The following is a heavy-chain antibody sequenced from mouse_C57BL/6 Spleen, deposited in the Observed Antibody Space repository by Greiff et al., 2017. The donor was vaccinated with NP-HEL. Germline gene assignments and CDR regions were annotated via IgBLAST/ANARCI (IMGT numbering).Heavy chain of an antibody. J-gene: IGHJ3*01. CDR1: GFTFSSYA. CDR3: TRMGDYDWFAY. CDR2: ISSGGDYI. V-gene: IGHV5-9-1*02. D-gene: IGHD2-4*01. Sequence: VQLKESVEGLVKPGGSLKLSCAASGFTFSSYAMSWVRQTPEKRLEWVAYISSGGDYIYYADTVKGRFTISRDNARNTLYLQMSSLKSEDTAMYYCTRMGDYDWFAYWGQGTLVTVSA.